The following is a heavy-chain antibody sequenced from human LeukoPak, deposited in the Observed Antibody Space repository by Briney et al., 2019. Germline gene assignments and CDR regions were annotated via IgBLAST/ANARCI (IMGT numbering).Heavy chain of an antibody. CDR1: GFTFSSIA. CDR2: ISGSGGGT. D-gene: IGHD1-26*01. V-gene: IGHV3-23*01. CDR3: AKDLGRYRNNFFDY. J-gene: IGHJ4*02. Sequence: HPGGYLRLYCAASGFTFSSIAMSWVRQAPDKGLEWVSTISGSGGGTYYADSVKGRFTISRDDSKNTLYLQMNSLRADDTAVYYCAKDLGRYRNNFFDYWGQGNLVTVSS.